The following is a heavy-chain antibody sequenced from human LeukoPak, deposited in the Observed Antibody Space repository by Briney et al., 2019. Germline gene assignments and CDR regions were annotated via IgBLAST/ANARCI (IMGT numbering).Heavy chain of an antibody. D-gene: IGHD3-3*01. CDR1: GYTFTSYD. CDR3: SLRNYDFWSGYYTDDYYYGMDV. J-gene: IGHJ6*02. CDR2: MNPNSGNT. V-gene: IGHV1-8*01. Sequence: GASVKVSCKASGYTFTSYDINWVRQATGQGLEWMGWMNPNSGNTGYAQKFQGRVTMTRNTSISTAYMELSSLRSEDTAVYYCSLRNYDFWSGYYTDDYYYGMDVWGQGTTVTVSS.